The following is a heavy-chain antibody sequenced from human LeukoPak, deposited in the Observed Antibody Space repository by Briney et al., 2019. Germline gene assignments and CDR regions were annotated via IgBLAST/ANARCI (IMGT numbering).Heavy chain of an antibody. J-gene: IGHJ3*02. D-gene: IGHD4-23*01. CDR2: ISSSSSYT. Sequence: GGSLRLSCAASGFTFSDYYMSWIRQAPGKGPEWVSYISSSSSYTNYADSVKGRFTISRDNAKNSLYLQMNSLRAEDTAVYYCARDTLVSTTEGAFDIWGQGTMVTVSS. V-gene: IGHV3-11*05. CDR1: GFTFSDYY. CDR3: ARDTLVSTTEGAFDI.